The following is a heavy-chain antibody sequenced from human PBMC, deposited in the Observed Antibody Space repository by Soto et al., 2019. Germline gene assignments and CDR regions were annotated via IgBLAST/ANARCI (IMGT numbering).Heavy chain of an antibody. V-gene: IGHV3-7*01. CDR3: AREVPQVWFDY. Sequence: GGSLRLSCAASGFTFSSYWMSWVRQAPGKGLEWVANIKQDGSEKYYVDSVKGRFTISRDNAKNSLYLQMNSLRAEDTAVYYWAREVPQVWFDYWGQGTLVTVSS. CDR2: IKQDGSEK. J-gene: IGHJ4*02. D-gene: IGHD5-18*01. CDR1: GFTFSSYW.